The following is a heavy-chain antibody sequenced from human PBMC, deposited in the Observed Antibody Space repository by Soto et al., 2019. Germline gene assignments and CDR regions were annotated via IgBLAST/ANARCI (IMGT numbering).Heavy chain of an antibody. D-gene: IGHD5-18*01. Sequence: QVQLVESGGGVVQPGRSLRLSCAASGFTFSVYDMHWIRQAPGKGLEWVAVIWSDGSDKYYADSVKGRFTISRDNPKKTVYLQMTSLRAEDTAVYYCVRDGSRGGYSPTDYWGQGALVTVSS. J-gene: IGHJ4*02. V-gene: IGHV3-33*01. CDR2: IWSDGSDK. CDR3: VRDGSRGGYSPTDY. CDR1: GFTFSVYD.